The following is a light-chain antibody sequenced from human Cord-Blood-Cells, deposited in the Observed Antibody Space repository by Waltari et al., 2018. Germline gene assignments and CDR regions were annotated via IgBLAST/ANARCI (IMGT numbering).Light chain of an antibody. Sequence: EIVLTQSPGTLSLSPGERATLSCRASQSVSSSYLAWYQQKPGQAPRLLIYGASSRVTGIPDRFSGSWSGTDFTLTISRLEPEDFAVYYCQQYGSSPWTFGQGTKVEIK. J-gene: IGKJ1*01. V-gene: IGKV3-20*01. CDR1: QSVSSSY. CDR3: QQYGSSPWT. CDR2: GAS.